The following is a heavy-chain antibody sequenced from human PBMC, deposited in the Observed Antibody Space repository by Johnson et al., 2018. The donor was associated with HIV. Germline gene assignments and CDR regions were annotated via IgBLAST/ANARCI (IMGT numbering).Heavy chain of an antibody. Sequence: EAQLVESGGGLVKPGGSLRLSCAASGFTFSNVWMSWVRQAPGKGLEWVGRIKRKIEAEATDYAAPVKGRFTISRDDSKNTLFLQMSSLKTDDSAVYYCTTASVMDAFDIWGQGTMVTVSS. V-gene: IGHV3-15*01. CDR3: TTASVMDAFDI. J-gene: IGHJ3*02. D-gene: IGHD3-16*01. CDR1: GFTFSNVW. CDR2: IKRKIEAEAT.